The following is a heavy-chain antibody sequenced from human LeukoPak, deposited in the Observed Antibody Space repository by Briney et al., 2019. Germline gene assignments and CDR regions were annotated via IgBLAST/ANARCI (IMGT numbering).Heavy chain of an antibody. Sequence: PGGSLRLSCAASGFTFSSYAMSWVRQAPGKGLEWVSAISGSGGSTYYADSVKGRFTTSRDNSKNTLYLQMNSLRAEDTAVYYCAKDTDRFGELLSTFDYWGQGTLVTVSS. CDR1: GFTFSSYA. D-gene: IGHD3-10*01. CDR2: ISGSGGST. J-gene: IGHJ4*02. CDR3: AKDTDRFGELLSTFDY. V-gene: IGHV3-23*01.